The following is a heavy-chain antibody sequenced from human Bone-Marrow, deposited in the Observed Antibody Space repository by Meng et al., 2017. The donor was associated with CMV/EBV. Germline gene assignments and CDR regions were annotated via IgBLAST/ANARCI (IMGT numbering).Heavy chain of an antibody. CDR3: ARGGSYYSFFDD. Sequence: SETLSLTCTVSGGSISSYYWSWIRQPPGKGLEWIGYMYYSGSTNYNPSLKSRVTMSVDTSKNQFSLKLSSMTAADSAVYFCARGGSYYSFFDDWGQGTLVTVSS. V-gene: IGHV4-59*01. J-gene: IGHJ4*01. CDR2: MYYSGST. CDR1: GGSISSYY. D-gene: IGHD1-26*01.